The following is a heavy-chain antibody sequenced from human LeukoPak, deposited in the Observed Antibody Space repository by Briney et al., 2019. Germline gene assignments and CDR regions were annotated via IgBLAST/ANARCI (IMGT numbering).Heavy chain of an antibody. CDR1: GGSISNGDYY. Sequence: SETLSLTCTVSGGSISNGDYYWGWIRQPPGKGLEWIGEINHSGSTNYNPSLKNRVTISVDTSKNQFSLKLSSVTAADTAVYYCARGVVIAPQTFDYWGQGTLVTVSS. V-gene: IGHV4-39*07. CDR2: INHSGST. CDR3: ARGVVIAPQTFDY. J-gene: IGHJ4*02. D-gene: IGHD2-21*01.